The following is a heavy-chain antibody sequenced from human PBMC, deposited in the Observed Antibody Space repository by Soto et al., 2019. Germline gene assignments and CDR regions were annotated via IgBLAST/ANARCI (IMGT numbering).Heavy chain of an antibody. J-gene: IGHJ4*02. CDR2: ISSSSSYI. V-gene: IGHV3-21*01. Sequence: PGGSLRLCCAASGFTFSNYNMNWVRQAPGKGLEWVSSISSSSSYIYYADSVKGRFTISRDNAKNSLYLQMNSLRAEDTAVYYCARGSAEAGTAAIDHWGQGILVTVSS. CDR1: GFTFSNYN. D-gene: IGHD6-19*01. CDR3: ARGSAEAGTAAIDH.